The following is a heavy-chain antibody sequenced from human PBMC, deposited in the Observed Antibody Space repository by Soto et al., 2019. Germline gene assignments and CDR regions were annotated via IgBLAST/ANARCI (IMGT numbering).Heavy chain of an antibody. J-gene: IGHJ4*02. Sequence: GASVKVSCKASGYTFTSYGISWVRQAPGQGLEWMGWISAYNGNTNYAQKLQGRVTMTTDTSTSTAYMELRSLRSDDTAVYYCARERDYDFWSGRDLEYWGQGTLVTVSS. CDR3: ARERDYDFWSGRDLEY. CDR1: GYTFTSYG. D-gene: IGHD3-3*01. CDR2: ISAYNGNT. V-gene: IGHV1-18*01.